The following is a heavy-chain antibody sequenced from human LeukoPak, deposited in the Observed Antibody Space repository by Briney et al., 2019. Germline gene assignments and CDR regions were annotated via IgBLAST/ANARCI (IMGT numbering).Heavy chain of an antibody. D-gene: IGHD6-19*01. Sequence: SETLSLTCIVSGGSISRTTYYWGWIRQPPGKGLEWIGESNHSGSTNYNPSLQSRGTISVDTAKNQFSLKLSSVTAADTAVYYCARHRVGYSSGRRDPHPFLDYWGQGTLVTVSS. CDR2: SNHSGST. CDR1: GGSISRTTYY. CDR3: ARHRVGYSSGRRDPHPFLDY. V-gene: IGHV4-39*01. J-gene: IGHJ4*02.